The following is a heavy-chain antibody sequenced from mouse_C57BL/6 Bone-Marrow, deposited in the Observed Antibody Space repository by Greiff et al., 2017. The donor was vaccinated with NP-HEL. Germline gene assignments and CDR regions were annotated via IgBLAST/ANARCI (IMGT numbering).Heavy chain of an antibody. CDR1: GYTFTDYY. D-gene: IGHD2-3*01. CDR2: IYPGSGNT. Sequence: VQRVESGAELVRPGASVKLSCKASGYTFTDYYINWVKQRPGQGLEWIARIYPGSGNTYYNEKFKGKATLTAEKSSSTAYMQLSSLTSEDSAVYFCAREEIYDGYYWFAYWGQGTLVTVSA. CDR3: AREEIYDGYYWFAY. V-gene: IGHV1-76*01. J-gene: IGHJ3*01.